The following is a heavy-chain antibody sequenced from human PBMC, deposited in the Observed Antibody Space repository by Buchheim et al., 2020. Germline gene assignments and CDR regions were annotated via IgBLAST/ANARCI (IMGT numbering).Heavy chain of an antibody. CDR3: TRGSWYGSGSYYNYYYYGMDV. Sequence: EVQLVESGGGLVQPGRSLRLSCTASGFTFGDYAMSWFRQAPGKGLEWVGFIRSKAYGGTTEYAASVKGRFTISRDDSKSIAYLQMNSLKTEDTAVYYCTRGSWYGSGSYYNYYYYGMDVWGQGTT. CDR1: GFTFGDYA. D-gene: IGHD3-10*01. CDR2: IRSKAYGGTT. J-gene: IGHJ6*02. V-gene: IGHV3-49*03.